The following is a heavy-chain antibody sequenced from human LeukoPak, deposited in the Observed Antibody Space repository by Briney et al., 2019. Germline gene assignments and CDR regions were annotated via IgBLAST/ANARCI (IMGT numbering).Heavy chain of an antibody. CDR1: GDSFTTHW. V-gene: IGHV5-51*01. Sequence: GESLKISCKGSGDSFTTHWIGWVRQMPGKGLEWMGIIYPDDSDTRYSPSFQGQVTISADRSISTAYLQWSSLKASDTAMYYCARHPSDSRYCTGGIRYAPLFDYWGQGTLVTVSS. CDR3: ARHPSDSRYCTGGIRYAPLFDY. CDR2: IYPDDSDT. J-gene: IGHJ4*02. D-gene: IGHD2-15*01.